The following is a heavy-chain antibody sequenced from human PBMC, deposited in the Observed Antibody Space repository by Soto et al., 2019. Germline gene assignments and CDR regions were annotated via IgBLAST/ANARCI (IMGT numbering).Heavy chain of an antibody. Sequence: QVQLQESGPGLLKPAHSLSLTCTVSGVSITGGDYYWSWSRQAPGKGMEWIGNIFYNGATSYNPSLESPVTISLDRSKNPCSLQLESVTAADTAVYYCARDRLVTNSWSPGDSYHYGLAVGGKGTTVTVSS. V-gene: IGHV4-30-4*01. D-gene: IGHD6-13*01. J-gene: IGHJ6*04. CDR1: GVSITGGDYY. CDR2: IFYNGAT. CDR3: ARDRLVTNSWSPGDSYHYGLAV.